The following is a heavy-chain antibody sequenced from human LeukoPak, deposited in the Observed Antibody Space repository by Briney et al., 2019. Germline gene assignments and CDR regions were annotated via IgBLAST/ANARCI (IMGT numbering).Heavy chain of an antibody. CDR2: IWLDGGNK. CDR3: ARVVPGAMSADY. CDR1: GFTFSSYG. Sequence: GGSLRLSCAASGFTFSSYGMHWVRQAPGKGLEWVADIWLDGGNKDYADSVKGRFTISRDNSKNTLYLQMNSLRAEDTAVYYCARVVPGAMSADYWGQGTLVTVSS. J-gene: IGHJ4*02. D-gene: IGHD2-2*01. V-gene: IGHV3-33*01.